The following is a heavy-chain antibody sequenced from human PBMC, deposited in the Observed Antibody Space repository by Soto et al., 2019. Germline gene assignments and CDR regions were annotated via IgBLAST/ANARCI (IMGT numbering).Heavy chain of an antibody. CDR3: AHRSWRGYYFDY. Sequence: QITLKESGPTLVKPTQTLTLTCTFSGFSLSTSGVGVGWIRQPPGKALEWLALIYWDDDKRYSPSLKSRPTITKDTAKNQVVLTMTNMDPVDTATYYCAHRSWRGYYFDYWGQGTLVTVSS. CDR1: GFSLSTSGVG. V-gene: IGHV2-5*02. CDR2: IYWDDDK. D-gene: IGHD3-10*01. J-gene: IGHJ4*02.